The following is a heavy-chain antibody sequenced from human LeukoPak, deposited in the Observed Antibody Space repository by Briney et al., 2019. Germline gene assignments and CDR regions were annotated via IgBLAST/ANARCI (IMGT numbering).Heavy chain of an antibody. V-gene: IGHV5-51*01. CDR3: ARRRDLYSGSYYPFDY. Sequence: GESLKIPCKGSGYRFTNYWIGWVRQMPGKGLEWMGIIYPGDSETRYSPSFQGQVTISADKSISTAYLQWSSLKASDTAMYYCARRRDLYSGSYYPFDYWGQGTLVTVSS. J-gene: IGHJ4*02. CDR1: GYRFTNYW. CDR2: IYPGDSET. D-gene: IGHD1-26*01.